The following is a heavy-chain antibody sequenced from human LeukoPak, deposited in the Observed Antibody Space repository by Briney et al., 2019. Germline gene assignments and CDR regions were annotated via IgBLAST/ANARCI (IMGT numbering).Heavy chain of an antibody. J-gene: IGHJ4*02. CDR3: VRAYYYYYDSSGYPDY. D-gene: IGHD3-22*01. V-gene: IGHV5-51*01. CDR1: GYSFTSYW. Sequence: GESLKISCKGSGYSFTSYWIGWVRQMPGKGLEWMGIIYPGDSDTRYSPSFQGQVTISADKSISTAYLQWSSLKAPDTAMYYCVRAYYYYYDSSGYPDYWGQGTLVTVSS. CDR2: IYPGDSDT.